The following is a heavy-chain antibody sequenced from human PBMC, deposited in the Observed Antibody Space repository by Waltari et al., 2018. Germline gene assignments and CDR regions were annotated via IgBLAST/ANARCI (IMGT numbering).Heavy chain of an antibody. Sequence: QVQLVESGGGVVQPGGSLRLSCAASGFTFSSYGMHWVRQAPGKGLEWVAFIRYDGSNKYYADSVQGRFTISRDHSKNTLYLQMNSLRAEDTAVYYCAKDRGSSSYSSSWAFDYWGQGTLVTVSS. J-gene: IGHJ4*02. CDR3: AKDRGSSSYSSSWAFDY. CDR1: GFTFSSYG. V-gene: IGHV3-30*02. D-gene: IGHD6-13*01. CDR2: IRYDGSNK.